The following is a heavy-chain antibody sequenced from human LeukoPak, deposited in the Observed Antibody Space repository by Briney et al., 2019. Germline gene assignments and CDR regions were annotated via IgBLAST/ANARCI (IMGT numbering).Heavy chain of an antibody. Sequence: ASGKVARKAYGYTFTIYGISWERQAPGQGLEWMGWISAYNGNTNYAQKLQGGATMTTDTSTSTAYMELRSLRSDDTAVYYCARDLRVVGRGRDSSGSSGYWGQGTLVTASS. CDR3: ARDLRVVGRGRDSSGSSGY. J-gene: IGHJ4*02. D-gene: IGHD3-22*01. CDR2: ISAYNGNT. V-gene: IGHV1-18*01. CDR1: GYTFTIYG.